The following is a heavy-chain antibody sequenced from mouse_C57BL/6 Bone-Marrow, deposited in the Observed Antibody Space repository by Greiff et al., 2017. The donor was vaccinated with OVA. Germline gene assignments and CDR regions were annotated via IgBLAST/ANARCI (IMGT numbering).Heavy chain of an antibody. Sequence: DVQLVESGGGLVKPGGSLKLSCAASGFTFSDYGMHWVRQAPEQGLEWVAYISSGSSTIYYADTVKGRFTISRDNAKNTLFLQMTSLRSEDTAMYYLAKGRRRDAMDYWGQGTSVTVAS. CDR2: ISSGSSTI. CDR1: GFTFSDYG. CDR3: AKGRRRDAMDY. V-gene: IGHV5-17*01. J-gene: IGHJ4*01.